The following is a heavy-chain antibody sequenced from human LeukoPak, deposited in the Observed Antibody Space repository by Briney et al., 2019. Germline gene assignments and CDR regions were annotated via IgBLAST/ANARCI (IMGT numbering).Heavy chain of an antibody. CDR2: ISSSGVYI. Sequence: GGSLRLSCAASGFTFNMYTMNWVRQAPGKGLEWVSSISSSGVYIYYADSVKGRFTISRDNTKNSLYLQMNSLRADDTVVYYCSRDRRLQLWSPAGFDYWGQGTLVTASS. D-gene: IGHD5-18*01. CDR3: SRDRRLQLWSPAGFDY. CDR1: GFTFNMYT. J-gene: IGHJ4*02. V-gene: IGHV3-21*01.